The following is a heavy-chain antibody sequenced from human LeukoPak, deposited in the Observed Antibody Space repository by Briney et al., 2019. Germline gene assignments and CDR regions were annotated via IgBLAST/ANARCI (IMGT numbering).Heavy chain of an antibody. V-gene: IGHV4-38-2*02. D-gene: IGHD3-10*01. CDR3: ARLKARNTYYYGSGSYPGPYFDY. J-gene: IGHJ4*02. Sequence: PSETLSLTCTVSGYSISSGYYWGWIRQPPGKGLEWIGSIYHSGSTYYNPSLKSRVTISVDTSKNQFSLKLSSVTAADTAVYYCARLKARNTYYYGSGSYPGPYFDYWGQGTLVTVSS. CDR1: GYSISSGYY. CDR2: IYHSGST.